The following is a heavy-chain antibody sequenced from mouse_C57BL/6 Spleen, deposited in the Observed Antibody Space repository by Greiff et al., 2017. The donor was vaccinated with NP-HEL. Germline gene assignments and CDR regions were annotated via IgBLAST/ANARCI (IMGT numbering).Heavy chain of an antibody. CDR1: GYTFTSYW. Sequence: QVQLQQPGAELVKPGASVKLSCKASGYTFTSYWMHWVKQRPGQGLEWIGMIHPNSGSTNYNEKFKSKATLTVDKSSSTAYMQLSSLTSEDSAVYYCARESVLIYDGYPYYAMDYWGQGTSVTVSS. V-gene: IGHV1-64*01. CDR2: IHPNSGST. J-gene: IGHJ4*01. CDR3: ARESVLIYDGYPYYAMDY. D-gene: IGHD2-3*01.